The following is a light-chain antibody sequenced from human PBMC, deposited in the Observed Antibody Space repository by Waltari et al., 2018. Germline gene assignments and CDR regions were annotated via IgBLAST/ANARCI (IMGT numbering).Light chain of an antibody. V-gene: IGLV2-11*01. CDR3: CSYAGSYTFV. CDR1: SSDVGNYNF. CDR2: DVV. J-gene: IGLJ7*01. Sequence: QSALTQPRSVSGSPGQSVTISCSGTSSDVGNYNFVSWYQQHPGNAPKLLIYDVVKRPSGGPDRVSGSKAGNTASLTISGLQDEDEDDYYCCSYAGSYTFVFGGGTQLTVL.